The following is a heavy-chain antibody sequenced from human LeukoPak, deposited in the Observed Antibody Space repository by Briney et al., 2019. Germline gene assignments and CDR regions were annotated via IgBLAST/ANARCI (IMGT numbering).Heavy chain of an antibody. CDR1: GGSISSSSYY. V-gene: IGHV4-39*01. CDR3: ARASITMVRGVDDAFDI. D-gene: IGHD3-10*01. J-gene: IGHJ3*02. Sequence: PSETLSLTCTVSGGSISSSSYYWGWIPQPPGKGLEWIGSIYYSGSTYYNPSLKSRVTISVDTSKNQFSLKLSSVTAADTAVYYCARASITMVRGVDDAFDIWGQGTMVTVSS. CDR2: IYYSGST.